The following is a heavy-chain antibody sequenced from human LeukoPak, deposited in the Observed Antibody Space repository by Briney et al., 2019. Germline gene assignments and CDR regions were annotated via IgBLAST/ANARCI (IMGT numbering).Heavy chain of an antibody. V-gene: IGHV4-59*01. Sequence: SETLSLTCTVSGGSISSYYWSWIRQPPGKGLEWIGYLYYSGSTNYNPSLKSRVTISVDMSKNQFSLKLSSVTAADTAVYYCARVSGNNYGPLNWLDPWGQGTLVTVSS. CDR1: GGSISSYY. CDR2: LYYSGST. D-gene: IGHD4-11*01. CDR3: ARVSGNNYGPLNWLDP. J-gene: IGHJ5*02.